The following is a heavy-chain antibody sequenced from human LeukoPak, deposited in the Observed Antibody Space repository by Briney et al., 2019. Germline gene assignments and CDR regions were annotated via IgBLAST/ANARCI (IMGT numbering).Heavy chain of an antibody. J-gene: IGHJ4*02. D-gene: IGHD2-2*01. V-gene: IGHV1-3*01. Sequence: GASVKVSCTASGYTFTSYAMHWVRQAPGQRLDWMGWINAGNGNTKYSHKFQGRVTITRDTSASTAYMELSSLRSEDTAVYYCAVLYCSSTSCFDFDYWGQGTLVTVSS. CDR1: GYTFTSYA. CDR3: AVLYCSSTSCFDFDY. CDR2: INAGNGNT.